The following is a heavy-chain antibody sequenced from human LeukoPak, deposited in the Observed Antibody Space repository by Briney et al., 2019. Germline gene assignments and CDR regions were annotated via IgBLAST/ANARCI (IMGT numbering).Heavy chain of an antibody. CDR2: IIPIFGTA. Sequence: SVKVSCKASGGTFSSYAISWVRQAPGHGLEWMGGIIPIFGTANYAQKFQGRVTITTDESTSTAYMELSSLRSEDTAVYYCATPGDYGSGSYLSAFDIWGQGTMVTVSS. CDR1: GGTFSSYA. CDR3: ATPGDYGSGSYLSAFDI. D-gene: IGHD3-10*01. V-gene: IGHV1-69*05. J-gene: IGHJ3*02.